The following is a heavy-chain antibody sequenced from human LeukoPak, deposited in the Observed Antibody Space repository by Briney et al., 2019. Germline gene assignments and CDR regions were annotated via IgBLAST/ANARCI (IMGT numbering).Heavy chain of an antibody. D-gene: IGHD1-26*01. CDR3: AKSGSYSMPYYFDY. V-gene: IGHV3-9*01. CDR2: TTWNSGSM. J-gene: IGHJ4*02. Sequence: GGSLRLSCAASGFTFSSYAMSWVRQAPGKGLEWVSGTTWNSGSMDYADSVKGRFTISRDNVKNSLYLQMNSLRAEDTALYYCAKSGSYSMPYYFDYWGQGTLVTVSS. CDR1: GFTFSSYA.